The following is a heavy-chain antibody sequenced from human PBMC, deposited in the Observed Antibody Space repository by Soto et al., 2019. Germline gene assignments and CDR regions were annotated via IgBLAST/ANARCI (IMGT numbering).Heavy chain of an antibody. CDR1: GGTFSSYA. CDR3: AREDIVVVPAAIRRYYYYYGMDV. Sequence: SVKVSCKASGGTFSSYAISWVRQAPGQGLEWMGGIIPIFGTANYAQKFQGRVTITADESTSTAYMELSSLRSEDTAVYYCAREDIVVVPAAIRRYYYYYGMDVWGQGTTVTVSS. D-gene: IGHD2-2*02. V-gene: IGHV1-69*13. J-gene: IGHJ6*02. CDR2: IIPIFGTA.